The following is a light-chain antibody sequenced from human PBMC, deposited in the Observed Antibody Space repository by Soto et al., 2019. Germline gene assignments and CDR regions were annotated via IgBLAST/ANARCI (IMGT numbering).Light chain of an antibody. CDR1: QSVNSNY. V-gene: IGKV3-20*01. Sequence: EIVMTQSPAALSVSPGERATLSCRASQSVNSNYLAWYQQKPGQAPRLLIYDASNRATGIPARFSGSGSGTDFTLTISRLEPEDFAVYYCHQYGNTLWTFGQGTKVDIK. CDR2: DAS. CDR3: HQYGNTLWT. J-gene: IGKJ1*01.